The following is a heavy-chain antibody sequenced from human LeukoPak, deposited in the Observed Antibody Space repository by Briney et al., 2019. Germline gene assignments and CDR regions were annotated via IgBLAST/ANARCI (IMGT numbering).Heavy chain of an antibody. V-gene: IGHV3-23*01. CDR1: GFTFSSYA. CDR3: ARGRYYDYVWGSPVFDY. Sequence: GGSLRLSCAASGFTFSSYAMSWVRQAPGKGLEWVSAISGSGGSTYYADSVKGRFTISRDNSKNSLYLQMNSLRAEDTAVYYCARGRYYDYVWGSPVFDYWGQGTLVTVSS. D-gene: IGHD3-16*01. J-gene: IGHJ4*02. CDR2: ISGSGGST.